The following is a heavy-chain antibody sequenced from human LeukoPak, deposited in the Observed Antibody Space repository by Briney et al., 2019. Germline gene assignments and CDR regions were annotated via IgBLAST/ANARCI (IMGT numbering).Heavy chain of an antibody. CDR1: GFIFSTYT. CDR2: ISGSGGST. V-gene: IGHV3-23*01. CDR3: AKDRITIFDAIIRGLLCMDV. D-gene: IGHD3-9*01. Sequence: PGGSLRLSCAASGFIFSTYTMIWVRQAPGKGPEWVSVISGSGGSTYYAGSVKGRFTVSRDNSKNTLYLEMNSLRAGDTAVYYCAKDRITIFDAIIRGLLCMDVWGQGTTVTVSS. J-gene: IGHJ6*02.